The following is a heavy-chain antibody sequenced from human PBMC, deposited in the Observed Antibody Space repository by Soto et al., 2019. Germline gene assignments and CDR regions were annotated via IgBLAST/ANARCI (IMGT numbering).Heavy chain of an antibody. V-gene: IGHV3-23*01. CDR2: IGGSGGST. J-gene: IGHJ4*02. CDR3: AKDLADQLVVATFDY. D-gene: IGHD3-22*01. CDR1: GFTYSSYA. Sequence: GGSLRLSCAASGFTYSSYAMSWVRQAPGKGLEWVSAIGGSGGSTYYADSVTGRFTISRDNSKNTLYLQMNSLRAEDTAVYYCAKDLADQLVVATFDYWGQGTLVTVSS.